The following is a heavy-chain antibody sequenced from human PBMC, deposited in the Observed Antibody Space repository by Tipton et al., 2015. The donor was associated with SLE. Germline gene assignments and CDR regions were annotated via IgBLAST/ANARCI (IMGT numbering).Heavy chain of an antibody. CDR1: GGSISSGGYY. J-gene: IGHJ4*02. D-gene: IGHD5-24*01. V-gene: IGHV4-31*03. CDR2: IYYSGST. CDR3: ARRSVELAASFDN. Sequence: TLSLTCTVSGGSISSGGYYWSWIRQHPGKGLEWIGYIYYSGSTYYNPSLKSRVTISVDTSKNQFSLKLSSVTAADTAVYYCARRSVELAASFDNWGQGSLVTVSS.